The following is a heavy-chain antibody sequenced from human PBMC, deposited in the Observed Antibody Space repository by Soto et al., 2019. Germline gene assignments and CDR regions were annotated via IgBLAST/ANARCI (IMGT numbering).Heavy chain of an antibody. J-gene: IGHJ4*02. CDR2: ISGSGGST. Sequence: PGGSLRLSCAASGFTFSSYAMSWVRQAPGKGLEWVSAISGSGGSTYYADSVKGRFTISRDNSKNTLYLQMNSLRAEDTAVYYCAKYLDQDGPQLEDYFDYWGQGTLVTVSS. D-gene: IGHD1-1*01. CDR1: GFTFSSYA. V-gene: IGHV3-23*01. CDR3: AKYLDQDGPQLEDYFDY.